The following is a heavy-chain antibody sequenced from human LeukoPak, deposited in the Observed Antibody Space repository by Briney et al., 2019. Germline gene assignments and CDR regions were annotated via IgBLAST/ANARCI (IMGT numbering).Heavy chain of an antibody. CDR1: GFTFSSYS. CDR2: ISSSSSYI. CDR3: ARMDGSYSQNYFDH. J-gene: IGHJ4*02. D-gene: IGHD1-26*01. V-gene: IGHV3-21*01. Sequence: GGSLRLSCAASGFTFSSYSMNWVRQAPGKGLEWVSSISSSSSYIYYADSVKGRFTISRDNAKNSLYLQMNSLRAEDTAVYYCARMDGSYSQNYFDHWGQGTLVTVSS.